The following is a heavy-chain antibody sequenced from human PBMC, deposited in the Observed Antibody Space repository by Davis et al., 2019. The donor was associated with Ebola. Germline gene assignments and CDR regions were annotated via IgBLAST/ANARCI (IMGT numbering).Heavy chain of an antibody. Sequence: ASVKVSCKASGYTFTSYYMHWVRQAPGQGLEWMGIINPSGGSTSYAQKFQGRVTMTRDTSTSTVYMELSSPRSEDTAVYYCARDLLNGCTNGVCFNWFDPWGQGTLVTVSS. V-gene: IGHV1-46*01. CDR2: INPSGGST. CDR1: GYTFTSYY. CDR3: ARDLLNGCTNGVCFNWFDP. J-gene: IGHJ5*02. D-gene: IGHD2-8*01.